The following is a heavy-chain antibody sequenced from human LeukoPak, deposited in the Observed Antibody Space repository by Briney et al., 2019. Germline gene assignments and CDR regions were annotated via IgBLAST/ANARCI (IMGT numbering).Heavy chain of an antibody. V-gene: IGHV3-21*01. J-gene: IGHJ4*02. CDR1: GFTFSSYS. CDR2: ISSSSSYI. Sequence: GRSLRLSCAASGFTFSSYSMNWVRQAPGKGLEWVSSISSSSSYIYYADSVKGRFTISRDNAKNSLYLQMNSLRAEDTAVYYCARESGRDGGSRYYYSDVGYWGQGILVTVAS. D-gene: IGHD3-22*01. CDR3: ARESGRDGGSRYYYSDVGY.